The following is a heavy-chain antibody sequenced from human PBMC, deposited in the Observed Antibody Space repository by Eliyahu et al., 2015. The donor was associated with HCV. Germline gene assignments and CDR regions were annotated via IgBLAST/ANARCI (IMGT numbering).Heavy chain of an antibody. D-gene: IGHD2-21*01. CDR2: INGDGRTT. CDR3: ARGYSTRQDF. J-gene: IGHJ4*02. CDR1: GFTFTXYW. Sequence: EVQLVESGGGLVQPGGSLRLSCAASGFTFTXYWMHWVRQGPGEGPVWGPRINGDGRTTSYADSVKGRFTVSRDNAKNTVSLQMDSLRAEDTAVYYCARGYSTRQDFWGQGILVSVSS. V-gene: IGHV3-74*01.